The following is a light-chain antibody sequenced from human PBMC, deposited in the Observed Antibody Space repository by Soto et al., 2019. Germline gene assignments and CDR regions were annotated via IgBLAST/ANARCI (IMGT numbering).Light chain of an antibody. V-gene: IGKV3-20*01. J-gene: IGKJ2*01. CDR2: GAS. CDR1: QSVSSSY. CDR3: QQYRSSPHT. Sequence: EIVLTQSPGTLSLSPGERATLSCRASQSVSSSYLAWYQQKPGQAPRLLIYGASSRATGIPDRFSGSWSGTDFTLTISRLEPEDFAVYYCQQYRSSPHTFGQGTKLEIK.